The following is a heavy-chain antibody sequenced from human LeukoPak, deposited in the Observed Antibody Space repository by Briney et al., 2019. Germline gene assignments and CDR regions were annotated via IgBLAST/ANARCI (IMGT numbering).Heavy chain of an antibody. CDR3: ARGPIIFVVVPAAPDY. CDR2: ISYDGSNK. Sequence: GSLRLSCAASGFTFSSYAMHWVRQAPGKGLEWVAVISYDGSNKYYADSVKGRFTISRDNSKNTLYLQMNSLRAEDTAVYYCARGPIIFVVVPAAPDYWGQGTLVTVSS. V-gene: IGHV3-30-3*01. D-gene: IGHD2-2*01. J-gene: IGHJ4*02. CDR1: GFTFSSYA.